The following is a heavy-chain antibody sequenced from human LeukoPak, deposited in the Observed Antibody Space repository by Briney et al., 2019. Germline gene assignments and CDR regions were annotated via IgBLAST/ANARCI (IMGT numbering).Heavy chain of an antibody. CDR3: AKVKVPHYYYYYGMDV. CDR1: GFTFSGYS. J-gene: IGHJ6*02. Sequence: AGGSLRLSCAASGFTFSGYSMHWVRQAPGKGLEWVAVISFDGSLKFYADSVKGRFTISRDNSRNTLYLQMNSLRAEDTAVYYCAKVKVPHYYYYYGMDVWGQGTTVTVSS. V-gene: IGHV3-30*04. CDR2: ISFDGSLK.